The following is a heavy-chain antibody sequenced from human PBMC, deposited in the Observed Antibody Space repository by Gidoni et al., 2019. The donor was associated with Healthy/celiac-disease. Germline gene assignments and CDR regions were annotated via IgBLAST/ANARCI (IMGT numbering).Heavy chain of an antibody. CDR3: ARGDITIFGVVITNPVFDY. CDR2: ISSSSSYI. D-gene: IGHD3-3*01. V-gene: IGHV3-21*01. CDR1: GFTFSSHS. J-gene: IGHJ4*02. Sequence: EVQLVESGGGLVKPGGSLRLSCAASGFTFSSHSMNWVRKAPGKGLEWVSSISSSSSYIYYADSVKGRFTISRDNAKNSLYLQMNSLRAEDTAVYYCARGDITIFGVVITNPVFDYWGQGTLVTVSS.